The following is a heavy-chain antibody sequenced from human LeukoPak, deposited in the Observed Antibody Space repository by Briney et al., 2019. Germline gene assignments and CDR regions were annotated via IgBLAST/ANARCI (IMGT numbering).Heavy chain of an antibody. CDR3: ARDRVFGLREDYYYYGMDV. J-gene: IGHJ6*02. CDR1: GYTFTSYY. CDR2: INPSGGST. V-gene: IGHV1-46*01. D-gene: IGHD3-10*02. Sequence: ASVKVSCKASGYTFTSYYMHWVRQAPGQGLGWMGIINPSGGSTSYAQKFQGRVTMTRDTSTSTVYMELSSLRSEDTAVYYCARDRVFGLREDYYYYGMDVWGQGTTVTVSS.